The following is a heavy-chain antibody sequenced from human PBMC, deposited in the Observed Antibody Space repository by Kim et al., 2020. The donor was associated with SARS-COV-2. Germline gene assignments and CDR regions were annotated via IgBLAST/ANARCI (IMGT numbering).Heavy chain of an antibody. CDR1: GWSFSGYY. V-gene: IGHV4-34*01. CDR3: ASTSYYYGSGSYYNGPTGY. D-gene: IGHD3-10*01. J-gene: IGHJ4*02. Sequence: SETLSLTCAVYGWSFSGYYWSWIRQPPGKGLEWIGEINHSGSTNYNPSLKSRVTISVDTSKNQFSLKLSSVTAADTAVYYCASTSYYYGSGSYYNGPTGYWGQGTLVTVSS. CDR2: INHSGST.